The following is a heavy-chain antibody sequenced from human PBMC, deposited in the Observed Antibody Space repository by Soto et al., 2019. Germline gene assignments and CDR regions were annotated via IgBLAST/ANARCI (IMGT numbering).Heavy chain of an antibody. CDR1: CGSISSDY. CDR3: ARSRYSGYDSLDY. J-gene: IGHJ4*02. Sequence: SETLSLTCTVSCGSISSDYWSWIRQPPGKGLEWIGYIYYSGSTNYNPSLKSRVTISVDTSKNQFSLKLSSVTAADTAVYYCARSRYSGYDSLDYWGQGTLVTVS. D-gene: IGHD5-12*01. CDR2: IYYSGST. V-gene: IGHV4-59*08.